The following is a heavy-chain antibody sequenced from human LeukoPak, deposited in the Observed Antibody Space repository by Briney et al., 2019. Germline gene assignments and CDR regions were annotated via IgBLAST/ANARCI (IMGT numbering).Heavy chain of an antibody. Sequence: GGSLRLSCTASGFPFSSYGMYWVRQAPGKGLEWVSVIHSDGSPYYADSVKGRFTISRDNSKSTLYLQMNSLRAEDTAVYYCASLTVVWGQGTLVTVSS. CDR3: ASLTVV. J-gene: IGHJ4*02. CDR2: IHSDGSP. D-gene: IGHD2-15*01. CDR1: GFPFSSYG. V-gene: IGHV3-66*01.